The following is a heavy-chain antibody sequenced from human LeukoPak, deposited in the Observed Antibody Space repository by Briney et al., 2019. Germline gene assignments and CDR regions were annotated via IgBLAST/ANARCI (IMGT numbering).Heavy chain of an antibody. CDR1: GGSIRSSRYY. Sequence: SETLSLTCTVSGGSIRSSRYYWGWIRQPPGKGLEWIGSIYYSGSTTYSPSLKSRVTISVDTSKNHFLLKLSSVTAADTAVYYCARDRRRDGYNFDYWGQGTLVTVSS. J-gene: IGHJ4*02. CDR3: ARDRRRDGYNFDY. CDR2: IYYSGST. V-gene: IGHV4-39*07. D-gene: IGHD5-24*01.